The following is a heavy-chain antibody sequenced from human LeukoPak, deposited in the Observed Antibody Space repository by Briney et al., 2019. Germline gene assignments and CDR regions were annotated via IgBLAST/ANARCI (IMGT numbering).Heavy chain of an antibody. CDR2: IYPGGSET. Sequence: GESLKISCKGLGYSFSSYWNAWVRQRPGKGLEWMGIIYPGGSETRYDPSFQGQVTISADSSTSTAYLQWSSLRASDTAMYYCARASRDGYNQNFDHWGQGTLVTLSS. J-gene: IGHJ4*02. D-gene: IGHD5-24*01. CDR1: GYSFSSYW. V-gene: IGHV5-51*01. CDR3: ARASRDGYNQNFDH.